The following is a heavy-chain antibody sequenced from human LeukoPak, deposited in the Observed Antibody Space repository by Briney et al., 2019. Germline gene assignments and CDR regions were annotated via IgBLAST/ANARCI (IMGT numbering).Heavy chain of an antibody. D-gene: IGHD3-10*01. Sequence: SETLSLTCTVSGGSISSYYWSWIRQPAGKGLEWIGRIYTSGSTNYNPSLKSRVSMSVDTSKNQFFLKLSSVTAADTALYYCARLPNYNDSKDYWGQGTLVTVSS. CDR1: GGSISSYY. J-gene: IGHJ4*02. CDR2: IYTSGST. CDR3: ARLPNYNDSKDY. V-gene: IGHV4-4*07.